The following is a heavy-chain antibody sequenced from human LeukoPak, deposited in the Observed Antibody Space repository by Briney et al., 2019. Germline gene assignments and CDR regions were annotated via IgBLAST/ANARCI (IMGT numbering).Heavy chain of an antibody. D-gene: IGHD6-6*01. J-gene: IGHJ4*02. Sequence: GGSLRLSCAASGFTFSSYGMHWVRQAPGKGLEWVAVISYDGSNKYYAHSVKGRFTISRDNSNNTLYLQMNSLRAEDTAVYYCAKNRYSSSSIFDYWGQGTLVTVSS. CDR1: GFTFSSYG. CDR2: ISYDGSNK. V-gene: IGHV3-30*18. CDR3: AKNRYSSSSIFDY.